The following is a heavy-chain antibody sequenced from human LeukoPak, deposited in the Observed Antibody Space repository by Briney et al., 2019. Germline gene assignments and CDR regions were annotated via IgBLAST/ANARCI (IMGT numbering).Heavy chain of an antibody. J-gene: IGHJ4*02. CDR3: ASSFYYDSRDY. V-gene: IGHV4-34*01. D-gene: IGHD3-22*01. Sequence: PSETLSLTCVVYGGSFSGYFWSWIRRPPGKGRRWIWELTPSGSTNYSPSLKSRVCISIDTSKIKLTLRFTSVTAADSAVYYCASSFYYDSRDYWGQGTLVTVSS. CDR1: GGSFSGYF. CDR2: LTPSGST.